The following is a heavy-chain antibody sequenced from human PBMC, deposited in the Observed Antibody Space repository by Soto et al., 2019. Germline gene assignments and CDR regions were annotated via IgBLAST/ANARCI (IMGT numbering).Heavy chain of an antibody. J-gene: IGHJ4*02. D-gene: IGHD3-9*01. V-gene: IGHV5-51*01. Sequence: GESLKISCKGSGYSFTSYWIGWVRQMPGKGLEWMGIIYPGDSDTRYSPSFQGQVAIPADKSISTAYLQWSSLKASDTAMYYCARGLAYDILTGFSPIDYWGQGTLVTVSS. CDR3: ARGLAYDILTGFSPIDY. CDR2: IYPGDSDT. CDR1: GYSFTSYW.